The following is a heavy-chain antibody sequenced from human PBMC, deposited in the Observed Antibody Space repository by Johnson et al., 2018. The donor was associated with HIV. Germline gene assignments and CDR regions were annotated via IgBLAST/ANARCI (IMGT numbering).Heavy chain of an antibody. CDR3: ARDEAGSTGGFEF. CDR1: GFTLSSYW. CDR2: INSDGSST. D-gene: IGHD6-13*01. J-gene: IGHJ3*01. Sequence: VQLVESGGGLVQPGGSLRLSCAASGFTLSSYWMHWVRQAPGKGLVWVSRINSDGSSTSYADSVKGRFTISRDNAKNTLYLQMNSLRAEDTAVFYCARDEAGSTGGFEFWGQGENGNVSS. V-gene: IGHV3-74*01.